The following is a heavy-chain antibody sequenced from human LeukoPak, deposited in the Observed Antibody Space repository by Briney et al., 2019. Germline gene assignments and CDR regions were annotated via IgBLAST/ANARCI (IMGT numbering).Heavy chain of an antibody. V-gene: IGHV1-69*13. J-gene: IGHJ3*02. D-gene: IGHD3-22*01. CDR2: IIPIFGTA. Sequence: SVKVSCKASGGTFSSYAISWVRQAPGQGLEWMGGIIPIFGTANYAQKFQGRVTITADESTSTAYMELSSLRSEDTAVYYCARVPSTYYYDSSGYRDKDHDAFDIWGQGTMVTVSS. CDR1: GGTFSSYA. CDR3: ARVPSTYYYDSSGYRDKDHDAFDI.